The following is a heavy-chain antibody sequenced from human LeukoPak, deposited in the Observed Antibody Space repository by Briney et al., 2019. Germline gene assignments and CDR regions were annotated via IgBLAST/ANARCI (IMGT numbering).Heavy chain of an antibody. CDR1: GFTFGSYS. CDR2: ISSTSNYI. V-gene: IGHV3-21*01. J-gene: IGHJ4*02. CDR3: ARNTEVN. Sequence: GGSLRLSCAASGFTFGSYSMNWVRQAPGQGLEWVSSISSTSNYIYYADSVKGRFTISRDNAKNSLYLQMHSLRAEDTAVYYCARNTEVNWGQGTLVTVSS. D-gene: IGHD4-23*01.